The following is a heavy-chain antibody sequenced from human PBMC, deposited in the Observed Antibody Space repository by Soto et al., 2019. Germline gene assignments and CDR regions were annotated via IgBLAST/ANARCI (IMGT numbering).Heavy chain of an antibody. J-gene: IGHJ4*02. V-gene: IGHV4-31*03. CDR1: GGSITTGGSY. Sequence: SETLSLTCTVSGGSITTGGSYWSWIRQHQGKGLEWIGNIYHSGNTYYNPSLKSRLTISVDTSKNHFSLMVDSVTAADTAVYYCARARFQVLYGKPYFDSWGQGTLVTVSS. D-gene: IGHD2-2*02. CDR3: ARARFQVLYGKPYFDS. CDR2: IYHSGNT.